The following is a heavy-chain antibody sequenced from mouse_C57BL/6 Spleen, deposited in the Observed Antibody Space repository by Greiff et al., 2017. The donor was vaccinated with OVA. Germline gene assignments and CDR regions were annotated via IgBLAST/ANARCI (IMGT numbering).Heavy chain of an antibody. CDR1: GFTFSDYY. J-gene: IGHJ4*01. Sequence: EVQLQESEGGLVQPGRSMKLSCTASGFTFSDYYMAWVRQVPEKGLEWVANINYDGSSTYYLDSLKSRFIISRDNAKNILYLQMSSLKSEDTATYYCAREAIYAMDYWGQGTSVTVSS. CDR2: INYDGSST. CDR3: AREAIYAMDY. V-gene: IGHV5-16*01.